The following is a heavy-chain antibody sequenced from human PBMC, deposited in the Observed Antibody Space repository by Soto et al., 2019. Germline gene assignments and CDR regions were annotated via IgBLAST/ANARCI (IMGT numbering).Heavy chain of an antibody. CDR1: GFTFSSYA. J-gene: IGHJ3*02. D-gene: IGHD3-9*01. CDR3: AKVGGTYYDILTGYSGDAFDI. CDR2: ISGSGGST. Sequence: GGSLRLSCAASGFTFSSYAMSWVRQAPGKGLEWVSAISGSGGSTYYADSVKGRFTISRDNSKNTLYLQMNSLRAEDTAVYYCAKVGGTYYDILTGYSGDAFDIWGQGTMVTVSS. V-gene: IGHV3-23*01.